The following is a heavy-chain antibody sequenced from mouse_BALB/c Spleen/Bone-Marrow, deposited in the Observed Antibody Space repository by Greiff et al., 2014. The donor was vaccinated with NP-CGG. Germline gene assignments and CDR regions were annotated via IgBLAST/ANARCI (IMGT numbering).Heavy chain of an antibody. CDR2: INPSSGYT. J-gene: IGHJ4*01. CDR3: VRENYDYDGDAMDY. CDR1: GYTFTYYT. Sequence: QVQLQQSAAELARPGASVKMSFKTSGYTFTYYTMHWVKQRPGHGLEWIGYINPSSGYTDYNQKFKDKTTLTTDKSSSTAYLQLSSLTSEDSAVYYCVRENYDYDGDAMDYWGQGTSVTVSS. D-gene: IGHD2-4*01. V-gene: IGHV1-4*02.